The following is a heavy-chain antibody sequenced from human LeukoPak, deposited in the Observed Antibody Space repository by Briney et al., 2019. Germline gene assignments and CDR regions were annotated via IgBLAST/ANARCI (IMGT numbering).Heavy chain of an antibody. J-gene: IGHJ6*02. CDR1: GYTFTGYY. CDR2: INPNSGGT. V-gene: IGHV1-2*02. D-gene: IGHD3-3*01. Sequence: ASVKVSCKASGYTFTGYYMHWVRQAPGQGLEWMGWINPNSGGTNYARKFQGRVTMTRDTSISTAYMELSRLRSDDTAVYYCARDPPSGLFYTYYYCYGMDVWGQGTTVTVSS. CDR3: ARDPPSGLFYTYYYCYGMDV.